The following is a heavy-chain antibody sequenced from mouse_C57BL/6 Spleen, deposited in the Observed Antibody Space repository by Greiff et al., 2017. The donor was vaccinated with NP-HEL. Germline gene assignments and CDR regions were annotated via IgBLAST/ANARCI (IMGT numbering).Heavy chain of an antibody. Sequence: QVQLQQPGAELVKPGASVKLSCKASGYTFTSYWMHWVKQRPGRGLEWIGRIDPNSGGTKYNEKFKSKATLTVDKPSSPAYMQLSSLTSEDSAVYYCARIGSSPYFDYWGQGTTLTVSS. D-gene: IGHD1-1*01. V-gene: IGHV1-72*01. J-gene: IGHJ2*01. CDR1: GYTFTSYW. CDR2: IDPNSGGT. CDR3: ARIGSSPYFDY.